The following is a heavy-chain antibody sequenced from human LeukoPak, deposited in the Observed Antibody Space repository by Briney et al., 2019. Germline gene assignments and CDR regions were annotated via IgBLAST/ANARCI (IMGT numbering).Heavy chain of an antibody. V-gene: IGHV4-59*11. Sequence: SETLSLTCTVSGGSIRSHYWSCIRQPPGKGLEWIGYIYYSGSTNYNPSLKSRVTISVDTSKNQFSLKLSSVTAADTAVYYCARDAGSGWYLGNGMDVWGQGTTVTVSS. J-gene: IGHJ6*02. CDR3: ARDAGSGWYLGNGMDV. CDR2: IYYSGST. D-gene: IGHD6-19*01. CDR1: GGSIRSHY.